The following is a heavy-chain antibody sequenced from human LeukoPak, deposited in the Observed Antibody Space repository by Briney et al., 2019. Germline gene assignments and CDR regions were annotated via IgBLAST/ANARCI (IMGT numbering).Heavy chain of an antibody. V-gene: IGHV4-39*01. CDR1: GDSISSNGYY. CDR3: ARHSYYYDSSGYYYGGYYFDY. CDR2: IYYSGST. J-gene: IGHJ4*02. D-gene: IGHD3-22*01. Sequence: SETLSLTCTVSGDSISSNGYYWGWIRQPPGKGLEWIGSIYYSGSTSYNPSLKSRVTISVDTSKNQFSLKLNSATAADTAVYYCARHSYYYDSSGYYYGGYYFDYWGQGTLVTVSS.